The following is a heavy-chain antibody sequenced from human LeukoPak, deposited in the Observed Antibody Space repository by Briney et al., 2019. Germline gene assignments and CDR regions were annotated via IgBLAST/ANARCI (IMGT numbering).Heavy chain of an antibody. CDR3: AAVPMVRGHNWFDP. J-gene: IGHJ5*02. CDR1: GFTFTSSA. Sequence: SVKVSCKASGFTFTSSAMQWVRQARGQRLEWIGWIVVGSGNTNYAQKFQERVTITRDMSTSTAYMELSSLRSEDTAVYYCAAVPMVRGHNWFDPWGQGTLVTVSS. D-gene: IGHD3-10*01. CDR2: IVVGSGNT. V-gene: IGHV1-58*02.